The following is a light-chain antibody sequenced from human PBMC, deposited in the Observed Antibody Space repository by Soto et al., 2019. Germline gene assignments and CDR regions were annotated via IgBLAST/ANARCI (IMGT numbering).Light chain of an antibody. CDR2: EGS. J-gene: IGLJ3*02. V-gene: IGLV2-23*03. CDR1: SSDVGSYNL. Sequence: QSALTQPASVSGSPGQSITISCTGTSSDVGSYNLVSWYQQHPGKAPKLMIYEGSTRPSGVSNRFSGSKSGNTDSLTISGLQAEDEADYYCCSYARSSTFWVFGGGTKLTVL. CDR3: CSYARSSTFWV.